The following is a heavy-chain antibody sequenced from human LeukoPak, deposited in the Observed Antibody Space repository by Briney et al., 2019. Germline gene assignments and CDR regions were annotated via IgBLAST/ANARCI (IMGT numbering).Heavy chain of an antibody. D-gene: IGHD3-16*01. Sequence: PSETLSLTCTVSGGSISSYYWSWIRQPPGKGLEWIGYIYYSGSTNHNPSLKSRVTISVDTSKNQFSLKLSSVTAADTAVYYCARGSGGIPSPAFDIWGQGTMVTVSS. CDR3: ARGSGGIPSPAFDI. CDR2: IYYSGST. CDR1: GGSISSYY. V-gene: IGHV4-59*01. J-gene: IGHJ3*02.